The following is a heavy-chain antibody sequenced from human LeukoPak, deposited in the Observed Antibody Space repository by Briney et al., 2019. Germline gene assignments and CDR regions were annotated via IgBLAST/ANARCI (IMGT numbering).Heavy chain of an antibody. CDR3: ARERALITMTTGIFFDY. V-gene: IGHV4-39*02. Sequence: SETLSLTCAVSGGSIRNSSFYWGWIRQPPGKGLEWIASIYSTGTTYYNPSIKSRITIFVDTSKNQVSLKLRSVTAADTAVYYCARERALITMTTGIFFDYWGQGTLVTVSS. CDR2: IYSTGTT. CDR1: GGSIRNSSFY. D-gene: IGHD4-17*01. J-gene: IGHJ4*02.